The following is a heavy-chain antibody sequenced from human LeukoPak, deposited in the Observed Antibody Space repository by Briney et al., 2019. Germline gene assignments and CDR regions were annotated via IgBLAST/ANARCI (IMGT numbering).Heavy chain of an antibody. D-gene: IGHD6-13*01. CDR2: IIPIFGTA. Sequence: ASVKVSCKASGGTFSSYAISWVRQAPGQGLEWMGGIIPIFGTANYAQKFQGRVTITADESTSTTYMELSSLRSEDTAVYYCARVPPPPYSSSWTEHDYWGQGTLVTVSS. CDR1: GGTFSSYA. CDR3: ARVPPPPYSSSWTEHDY. J-gene: IGHJ4*02. V-gene: IGHV1-69*13.